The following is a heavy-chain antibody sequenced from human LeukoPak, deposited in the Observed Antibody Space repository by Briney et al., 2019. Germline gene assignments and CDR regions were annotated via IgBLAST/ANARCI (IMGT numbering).Heavy chain of an antibody. V-gene: IGHV1-2*02. CDR3: AKDGAGEGARDRFDY. Sequence: ASVKVSCKASGYTFTGYFVHWVRQAPGQGLEWMGWINPDSGVTHPAQKFQGRVTLTRDTSTTTAFMEVTGLKSADTAVYYCAKDGAGEGARDRFDYWGQGTLITVSS. D-gene: IGHD1-26*01. CDR2: INPDSGVT. J-gene: IGHJ4*02. CDR1: GYTFTGYF.